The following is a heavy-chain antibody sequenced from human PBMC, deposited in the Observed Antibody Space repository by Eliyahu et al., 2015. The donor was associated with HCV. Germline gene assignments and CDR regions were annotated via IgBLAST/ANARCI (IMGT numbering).Heavy chain of an antibody. V-gene: IGHV3-30*18. Sequence: QVQLVESGGGVVQPGRSLRLSCAASGFPFSSYGMHWVRQAPGKGLEWVAVISYDGSNKYYADSVKGRFTISRDNSKNTLYLQMNSLRAEDTAVYYCAKAEWLQLPPFDYWGQGTLVTVSS. J-gene: IGHJ4*02. CDR1: GFPFSSYG. D-gene: IGHD5-24*01. CDR2: ISYDGSNK. CDR3: AKAEWLQLPPFDY.